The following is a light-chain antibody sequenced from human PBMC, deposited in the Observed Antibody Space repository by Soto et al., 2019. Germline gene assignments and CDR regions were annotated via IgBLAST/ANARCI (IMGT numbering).Light chain of an antibody. V-gene: IGKV1-39*01. CDR1: QSISSY. J-gene: IGKJ4*01. CDR2: AAS. CDR3: QQSYSTPLN. Sequence: DIQMTQSPSSLSASVGDTVTITCRASQSISSYLNWYQQKPGKAPKLLIYAASSLQSGVPSRFSGSGSGTDFTLTISSLPPDDFATYYCQQSYSTPLNFGGGTKVEIK.